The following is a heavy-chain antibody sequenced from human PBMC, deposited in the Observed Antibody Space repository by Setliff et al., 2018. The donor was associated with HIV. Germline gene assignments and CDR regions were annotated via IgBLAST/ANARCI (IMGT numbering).Heavy chain of an antibody. CDR3: SRIHTGHNFCPYYCVDV. CDR2: IDWDDDK. D-gene: IGHD2-21*01. CDR1: GFSLSTSGMC. J-gene: IGHJ6*02. V-gene: IGHV2-70*11. Sequence: SGPTLVNPTPTLTLTCTFSGFSLSTSGMCVSWIRQPPGKALEWLARIDWDDDKYYRTSLTTSLTISKDTSKNQVVLTITNMDPEETASYYCSRIHTGHNFCPYYCVDVWGQGTTVTVSS.